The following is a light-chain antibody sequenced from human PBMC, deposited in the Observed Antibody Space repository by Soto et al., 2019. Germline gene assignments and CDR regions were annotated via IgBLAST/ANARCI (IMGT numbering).Light chain of an antibody. J-gene: IGKJ2*01. CDR2: GVF. V-gene: IGKV3-20*01. Sequence: ETVLTQSPGTVSLSPGERATLSCTTSQTVNSDYLALYQQKPGQAPRLLIYGVFNRAGVIPERFRGSGSGTFFTLTISRLEPEDSAVYYCQHYDGSPRTFGQGTNLEI. CDR3: QHYDGSPRT. CDR1: QTVNSDY.